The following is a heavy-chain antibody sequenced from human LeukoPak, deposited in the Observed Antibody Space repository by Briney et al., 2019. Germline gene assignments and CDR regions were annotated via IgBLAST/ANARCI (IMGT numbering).Heavy chain of an antibody. CDR3: GKGTALGP. J-gene: IGHJ5*02. V-gene: IGHV3-23*01. D-gene: IGHD2-21*02. CDR2: IRGSGGGT. Sequence: GGSLRLSCAASGFTFSSYAMTWVRQAPGKGLEWVSTIRGSGGGTYYTDSVKGRFTISRDNSQNTLYLQMNSLRAEDTAIYYCGKGTALGPWGQGTLVTVSS. CDR1: GFTFSSYA.